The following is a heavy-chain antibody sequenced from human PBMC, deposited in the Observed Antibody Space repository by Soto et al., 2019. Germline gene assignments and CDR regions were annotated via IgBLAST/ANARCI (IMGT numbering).Heavy chain of an antibody. J-gene: IGHJ4*02. CDR1: GPRLPNRW. CDR2: IYPGDSDI. Sequence: GESLKISCKYSGPRLPNRWFAWVRQVPGKGLGWMGNIYPGDSDIKYSPSLDGQVTISADKSSSTAFLEWRSLRASDSATYYCARQDGSGPFDYWGQGTRVTVSS. V-gene: IGHV5-51*01. CDR3: ARQDGSGPFDY. D-gene: IGHD3-10*01.